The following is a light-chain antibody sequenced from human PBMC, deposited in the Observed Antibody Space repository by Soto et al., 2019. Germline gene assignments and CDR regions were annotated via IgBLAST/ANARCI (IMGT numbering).Light chain of an antibody. Sequence: AIQLTQSPSSLSASVGDRVTITCRASQGISSALAWYQQKPGKAPKLLIYDASSLESGVPSRFSGSGSGTDFPLTISSLQPEDFATYYCHQFNSYPQTWTFGQGTKVEIK. CDR3: HQFNSYPQTWT. V-gene: IGKV1-13*02. CDR1: QGISSA. CDR2: DAS. J-gene: IGKJ1*01.